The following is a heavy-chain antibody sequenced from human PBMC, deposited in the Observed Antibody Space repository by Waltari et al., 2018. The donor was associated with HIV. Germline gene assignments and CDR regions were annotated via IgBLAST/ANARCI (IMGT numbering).Heavy chain of an antibody. J-gene: IGHJ4*02. CDR2: INPKSGDT. V-gene: IGHV1-2*06. D-gene: IGHD1-26*01. CDR1: GYTFTAYY. CDR3: ARVLERWELHPFDY. Sequence: QVQLVQSGAEVKKPGASVKVSCKASGYTFTAYYMPWVRQAPGQGLEWMGRINPKSGDTNYAQKFQGRVTMTRDTSITTADMELSRLRSDDTAVYYCARVLERWELHPFDYWGQGTLVTVSS.